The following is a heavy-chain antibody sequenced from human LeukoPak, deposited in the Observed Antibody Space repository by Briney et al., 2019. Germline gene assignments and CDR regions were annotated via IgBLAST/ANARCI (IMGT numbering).Heavy chain of an antibody. J-gene: IGHJ5*02. CDR2: IYTSGST. Sequence: PSETLSLTCTVSGGSISSYYWSWIRQPAGKGLEWIGRIYTSGSTNYNPSLKSRVTMSVDTSKNQFSLKLSSVTAADTAVYYCAREASYYDILTGNWFDPWGQGTLVTVSS. D-gene: IGHD3-9*01. CDR1: GGSISSYY. CDR3: AREASYYDILTGNWFDP. V-gene: IGHV4-4*07.